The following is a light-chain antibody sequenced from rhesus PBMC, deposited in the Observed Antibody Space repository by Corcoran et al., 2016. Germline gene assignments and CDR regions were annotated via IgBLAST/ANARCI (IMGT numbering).Light chain of an antibody. J-gene: IGKJ3*01. CDR3: QQYSSRPLT. CDR1: QGISSW. V-gene: IGKV1-22*01. CDR2: KAS. Sequence: DIQMTQSPSSLSASVGDTVTTTCRASQGISSWLAWYQQKPGKAPKLLIYKASSLQRGVPSRFSGSGSGTDFTLTISSLQSEDFATYYCQQYSSRPLTFGPGTKLDIK.